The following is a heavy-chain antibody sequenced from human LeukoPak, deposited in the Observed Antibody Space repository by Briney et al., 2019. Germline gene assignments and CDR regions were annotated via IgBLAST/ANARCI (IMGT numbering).Heavy chain of an antibody. J-gene: IGHJ6*02. CDR2: ISAYNGNT. CDR3: ARDVMTTVTTDYYYYGMDV. D-gene: IGHD4-17*01. CDR1: GYTFTSYG. Sequence: GASVKVSCKASGYTFTSYGISWVRQAPGQGLEWMGWISAYNGNTNYAQKLQGRVTMTTDTSTSTAYMELRSLRSDDTAVYYCARDVMTTVTTDYYYYGMDVWGQGTTVTVSS. V-gene: IGHV1-18*01.